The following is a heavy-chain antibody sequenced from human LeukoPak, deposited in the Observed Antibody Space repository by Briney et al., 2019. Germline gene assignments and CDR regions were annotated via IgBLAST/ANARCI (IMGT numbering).Heavy chain of an antibody. J-gene: IGHJ4*02. D-gene: IGHD6-13*01. CDR2: IYYSGST. V-gene: IGHV4-59*08. Sequence: PSATLSLTCTVPGGPISTHSWSWIRQPPGTRLQWIGYIYYSGSTNYNPSLKSRVTISVDTSKNQFSLNLSSVTAADTAVYYCARGQQQLAFDYWGQGTLVTVSS. CDR3: ARGQQQLAFDY. CDR1: GGPISTHS.